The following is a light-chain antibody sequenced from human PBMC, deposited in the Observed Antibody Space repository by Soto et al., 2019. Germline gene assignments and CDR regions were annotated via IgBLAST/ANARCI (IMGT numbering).Light chain of an antibody. J-gene: IGKJ1*01. CDR1: QRIINR. CDR2: DAS. CDR3: QQYYSSST. Sequence: DIQMTQSPSTLSASAGDRVTITCRASQRIINRLDWYQQKPGKAPKLLIFDASTLQGGVPSRFSGSGSGTEFTLTISRLQSDDFATYYCQQYYSSSTFGHGTKVE. V-gene: IGKV1-5*01.